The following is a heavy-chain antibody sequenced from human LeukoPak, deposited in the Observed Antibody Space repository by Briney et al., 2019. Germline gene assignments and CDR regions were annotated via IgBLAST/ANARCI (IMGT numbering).Heavy chain of an antibody. CDR1: GGSGGSISSSNF. J-gene: IGHJ6*03. Sequence: SETLSLTCAVSGGSGGSISSSNFWTWVRQPPGKGLEWIGEIYHSGRTNYNPSLKSRLTISVDESKNQFSLKLNSVTAADTAVYYCARTLIAARLGYYYYYMDVWGKGTTVTVSS. V-gene: IGHV4-4*02. CDR2: IYHSGRT. CDR3: ARTLIAARLGYYYYYMDV. D-gene: IGHD6-6*01.